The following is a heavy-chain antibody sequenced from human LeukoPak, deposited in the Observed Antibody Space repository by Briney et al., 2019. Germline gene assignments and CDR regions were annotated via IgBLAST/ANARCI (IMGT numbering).Heavy chain of an antibody. CDR1: GFTFSKYW. V-gene: IGHV3-7*01. J-gene: IGHJ6*04. Sequence: GGSLRLSCAASGFTFSKYWMSWVRQAPGKGLEWVANIKEDGSAKYYVDSLRGRFTISRDNAKNSLYLQINSLRAEDTAVYYCAELGITMIGGVWGKGTTVTISS. D-gene: IGHD3-10*02. CDR2: IKEDGSAK. CDR3: AELGITMIGGV.